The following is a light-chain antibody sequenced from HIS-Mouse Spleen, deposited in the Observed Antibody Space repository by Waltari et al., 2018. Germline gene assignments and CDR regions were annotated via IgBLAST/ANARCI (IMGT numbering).Light chain of an antibody. CDR3: QQYNSYSWT. V-gene: IGKV1-5*03. CDR2: KAS. CDR1: QSISSW. Sequence: DIQMTQSPSTLSASVADRATITCRASQSISSWLAWYQQKPGKAPKLLIYKASSLESGVPSRFSGSGSGTEFTLTISSLQPDDFATYYCQQYNSYSWTFGQGTKVEIK. J-gene: IGKJ1*01.